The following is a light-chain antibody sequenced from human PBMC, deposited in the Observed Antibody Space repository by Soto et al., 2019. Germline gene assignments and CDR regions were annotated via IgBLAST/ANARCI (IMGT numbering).Light chain of an antibody. V-gene: IGLV2-8*01. Sequence: QSALTQPPSASGSPGQSVAISCTGTSSDVGGYNYVSWYQQHPGKAPKLMIYEVNKRPSGVPDRFSGSKSGNTASLTVSGLQSEDEADYYCSEYAGSSHVFGTGTKVTVL. CDR1: SSDVGGYNY. J-gene: IGLJ1*01. CDR3: SEYAGSSHV. CDR2: EVN.